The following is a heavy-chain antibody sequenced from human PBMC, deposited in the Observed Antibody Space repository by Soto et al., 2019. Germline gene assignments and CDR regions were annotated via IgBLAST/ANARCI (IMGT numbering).Heavy chain of an antibody. CDR3: ARAADSGYYFDY. V-gene: IGHV4-59*01. J-gene: IGHJ4*02. CDR1: GGSISSYY. CDR2: IYYSGST. D-gene: IGHD3-10*01. Sequence: SETLSLTCTFSGGSISSYYWSLIRQPPGKGLEWIGYIYYSGSTNYNPSLKSRVTISVDTSKNQFSLKLSSVTAADTAVYYCARAADSGYYFDYWGQGTLVTVSS.